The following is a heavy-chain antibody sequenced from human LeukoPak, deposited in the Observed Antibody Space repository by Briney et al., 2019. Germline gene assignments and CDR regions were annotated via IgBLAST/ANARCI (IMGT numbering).Heavy chain of an antibody. CDR2: INHSGGST. Sequence: GGSLRLSCAASGFTFSSYAMSWVRQTPGKGLEWVSGINHSGGSTYYGDSVKGRFTISRDNSKNTLYLQMNSLRAEDTAVYYCAKDLLEWLLYRTPDAFDIWGQGTMVTVSS. V-gene: IGHV3-23*01. CDR3: AKDLLEWLLYRTPDAFDI. D-gene: IGHD3-3*01. J-gene: IGHJ3*02. CDR1: GFTFSSYA.